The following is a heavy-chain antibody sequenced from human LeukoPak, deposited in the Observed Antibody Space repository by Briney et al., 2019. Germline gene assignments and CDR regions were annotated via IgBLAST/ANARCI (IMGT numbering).Heavy chain of an antibody. V-gene: IGHV3-23*01. CDR1: GFTFSSYA. J-gene: IGHJ4*02. CDR3: AKVRGDIVVVVAATRYFDY. CDR2: ISGSGGST. D-gene: IGHD2-15*01. Sequence: GGSLRLSCAASGFTFSSYAMSWVRQAPGKGLEWVSAISGSGGSTYYADSVKGRFTISRDNSKNTLYLQMNSLRAEETAVYYCAKVRGDIVVVVAATRYFDYWGQGTLVTVSS.